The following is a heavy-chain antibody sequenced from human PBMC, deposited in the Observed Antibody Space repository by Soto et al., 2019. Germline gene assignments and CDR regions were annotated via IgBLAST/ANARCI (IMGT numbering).Heavy chain of an antibody. CDR3: VREDWHRFDS. CDR2: ISGGASDK. J-gene: IGHJ4*02. CDR1: GFMFSAYW. D-gene: IGHD2-21*01. Sequence: EVQLEESGGRLVQPGGSLRLSCAAGGFMFSAYWMSWVRQDPGKGLEWVATISGGASDKFYVDSVKGRFTISRDDSKNTLYLQMNSLRDEDTAVYYCVREDWHRFDSWGQGSLVTVSS. V-gene: IGHV3-7*01.